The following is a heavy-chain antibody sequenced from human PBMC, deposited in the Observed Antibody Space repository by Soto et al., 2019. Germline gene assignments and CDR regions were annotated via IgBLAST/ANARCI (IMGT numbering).Heavy chain of an antibody. D-gene: IGHD1-7*01. CDR3: EREVRGGTSDY. Sequence: QVQLVQSGAEVKKPGASVKVSCKASGYTFTSYDINGVRQATGQGLEWMGWMNPNSGNTAYAQKFQGRVTMTRNTPISTAYTAPSRLSFEETDVYYCEREVRGGTSDYWGQGTLVTVSS. CDR1: GYTFTSYD. V-gene: IGHV1-8*01. J-gene: IGHJ4*02. CDR2: MNPNSGNT.